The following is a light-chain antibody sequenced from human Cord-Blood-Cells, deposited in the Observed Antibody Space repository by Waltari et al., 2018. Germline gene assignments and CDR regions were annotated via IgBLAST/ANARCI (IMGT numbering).Light chain of an antibody. J-gene: IGLJ2*01. Sequence: QSVLTQPPSASGTPGQRVTISCSGSSSNIGSNTVIWYQQLPGTAPKLLIYSNNQRPSGVPHRFSGSKSGTSASLAISGLQSEDEADYYCAAWDDSLNGVVFGGGTKLTVL. CDR3: AAWDDSLNGVV. CDR1: SSNIGSNT. CDR2: SNN. V-gene: IGLV1-44*01.